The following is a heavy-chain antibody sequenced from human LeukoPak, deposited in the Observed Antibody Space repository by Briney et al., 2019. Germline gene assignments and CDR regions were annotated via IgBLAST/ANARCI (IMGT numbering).Heavy chain of an antibody. J-gene: IGHJ4*02. D-gene: IGHD3-22*01. CDR3: ARVPTFQYYYDSSGYYPG. CDR1: GFTFSSYW. V-gene: IGHV3-74*01. CDR2: INSDGSST. Sequence: GGSLRLSCAASGFTFSSYWMHWVRQAPGKGLVWVSRINSDGSSTSYADSVKGRFTISRDNAKNTLNLQMNSLRAEDTAVYYCARVPTFQYYYDSSGYYPGWGQGTLVTVSS.